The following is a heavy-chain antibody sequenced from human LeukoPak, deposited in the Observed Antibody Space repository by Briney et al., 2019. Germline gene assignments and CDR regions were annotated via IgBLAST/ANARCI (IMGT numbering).Heavy chain of an antibody. CDR1: GFTFSSYS. J-gene: IGHJ6*02. Sequence: GGSLRLSCAASGFTFSSYSMNWVRQAPGKELEWVSSISSSSSYIYYADSVKGRFTISRDNAKNSLYLQMNSLRAEDTAVYYCARDLGFKDFWSGLYGMDVWGQGTTVTVSS. CDR3: ARDLGFKDFWSGLYGMDV. V-gene: IGHV3-21*01. D-gene: IGHD3-3*01. CDR2: ISSSSSYI.